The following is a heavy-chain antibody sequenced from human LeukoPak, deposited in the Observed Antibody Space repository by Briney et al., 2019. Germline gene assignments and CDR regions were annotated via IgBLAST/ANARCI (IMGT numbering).Heavy chain of an antibody. D-gene: IGHD3-10*01. Sequence: GGSLRLSCAASEFSVGSNYMTWVRQAPGKVLEWVSLIYSGGSTYYADSVKGRFTISRDNSKNTLYLQMNSLRAEDTAVYYCASAYGSGIAGAFDIWGQGTMVTVSS. CDR2: IYSGGST. CDR1: EFSVGSNY. CDR3: ASAYGSGIAGAFDI. J-gene: IGHJ3*02. V-gene: IGHV3-66*01.